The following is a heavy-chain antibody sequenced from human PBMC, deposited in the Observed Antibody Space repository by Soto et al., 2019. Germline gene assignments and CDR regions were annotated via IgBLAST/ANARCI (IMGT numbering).Heavy chain of an antibody. CDR3: ARLRVTTSLVNYYYYMDV. CDR1: GGSISSSSYY. CDR2: IYYSGST. D-gene: IGHD4-4*01. J-gene: IGHJ6*03. Sequence: PSETLSLTCTVSGGSISSSSYYWGWIRQPPVKGLEWIGSIYYSGSTYYNPSLKSRVTISVDTSKNQFSLKLSSVTAADTAVYYCARLRVTTSLVNYYYYMDVWGKGTTVNVSS. V-gene: IGHV4-39*01.